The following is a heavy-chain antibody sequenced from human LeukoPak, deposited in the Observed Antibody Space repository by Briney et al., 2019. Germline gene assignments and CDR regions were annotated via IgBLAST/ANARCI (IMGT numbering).Heavy chain of an antibody. J-gene: IGHJ4*02. V-gene: IGHV3-23*01. D-gene: IGHD6-19*01. Sequence: GGSLRLSCAASGFTFSHYAMSWVRQAPGKGLEWVSIITFDGGNTYYSSVKGRFTISRDNSKNTLYLQMSSLGAEDTAVYYCTRTHTNGWCFDSWGQGTLVTVSS. CDR2: ITFDGGNT. CDR3: TRTHTNGWCFDS. CDR1: GFTFSHYA.